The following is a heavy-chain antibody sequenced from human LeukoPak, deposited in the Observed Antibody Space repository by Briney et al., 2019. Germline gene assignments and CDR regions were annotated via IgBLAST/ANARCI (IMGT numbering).Heavy chain of an antibody. CDR3: ASGFSSSSGLYYFDY. V-gene: IGHV1-69*13. Sequence: SVKVSCKASGGTFSSYAISWVRQAPGQGLEWMGGIIPIFGTANYAQKFQGRVTITADESTSTAYMELSSLRSEDTAVYYCASGFSSSSGLYYFDYWGQGTLVTVSS. D-gene: IGHD6-6*01. J-gene: IGHJ4*02. CDR2: IIPIFGTA. CDR1: GGTFSSYA.